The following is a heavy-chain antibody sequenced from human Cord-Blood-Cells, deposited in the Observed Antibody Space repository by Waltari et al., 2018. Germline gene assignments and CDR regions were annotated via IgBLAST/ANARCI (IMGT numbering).Heavy chain of an antibody. D-gene: IGHD3-22*01. J-gene: IGHJ4*02. Sequence: QLQLPESGPGLVKPSETLSLTCTVSGGSISSSSYYLGWIRQPPGKGLEWIGSIYYSGSTYYNPSLKSRVTISVDTSKNQFSLKLSSVTAAGTAVYYCATGGAYYYESSGHFDYWGQGTLVTVSS. CDR2: IYYSGST. V-gene: IGHV4-39*01. CDR1: GGSISSSSYY. CDR3: ATGGAYYYESSGHFDY.